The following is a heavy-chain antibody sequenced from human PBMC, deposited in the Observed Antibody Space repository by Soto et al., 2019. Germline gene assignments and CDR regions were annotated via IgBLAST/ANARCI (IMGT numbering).Heavy chain of an antibody. Sequence: SVKVSCKASGGTFSSYAISWVRQAPGQGLEWMGGIIPIFGTANYAQKFQGRVTITADESTSTAYLELSSLRSEDTAVYYCARDGALGYCSGGSCPYGMDVWGQGTTVTVSS. D-gene: IGHD2-15*01. CDR1: GGTFSSYA. J-gene: IGHJ6*02. CDR2: IIPIFGTA. CDR3: ARDGALGYCSGGSCPYGMDV. V-gene: IGHV1-69*13.